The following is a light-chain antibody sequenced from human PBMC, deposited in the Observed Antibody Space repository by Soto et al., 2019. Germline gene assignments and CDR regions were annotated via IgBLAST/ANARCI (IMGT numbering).Light chain of an antibody. CDR2: ETS. CDR3: QQRSNWPLT. V-gene: IGKV3D-20*02. J-gene: IGKJ4*01. CDR1: QSVNSNY. Sequence: ESVLTQSPGTLSLSPGERATLSCRASQSVNSNYLAWYQQKPGQAPRLLIYETSTKATGIPDRFSGSGSGTDFTLTISRVEPEDFAVYYCQQRSNWPLTFGGGTKVDIK.